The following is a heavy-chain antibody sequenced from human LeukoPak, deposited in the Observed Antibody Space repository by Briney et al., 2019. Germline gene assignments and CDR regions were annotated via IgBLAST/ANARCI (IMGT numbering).Heavy chain of an antibody. CDR2: ISGGGGSA. CDR1: GFTFSSYP. CDR3: AARPLMPPRFDY. V-gene: IGHV3-23*01. D-gene: IGHD2-2*01. Sequence: GGSLRLSCAGSGFTFSSYPMSWVRQAPAKGLQWVSAISGGGGSAYYADSVKGRFTISRDNSKGTLYLQMHSLRAEDTAIYYCAARPLMPPRFDYWGQGTLVTVSS. J-gene: IGHJ4*02.